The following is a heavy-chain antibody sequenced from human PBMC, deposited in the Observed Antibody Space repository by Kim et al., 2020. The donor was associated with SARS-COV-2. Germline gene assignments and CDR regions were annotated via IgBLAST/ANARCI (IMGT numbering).Heavy chain of an antibody. V-gene: IGHV1-2*02. J-gene: IGHJ4*02. CDR3: ARDPNVLLWFGELYPPDY. Sequence: ASVKVSCKASGYTFTGYYMHWVRQAPGQGLEWMGWINPNSGGTNYAQKFQGRVTMTRDTSISTAYMELSRLRSDDTAVYYCARDPNVLLWFGELYPPDYWGQGTLVTVSS. D-gene: IGHD3-10*01. CDR1: GYTFTGYY. CDR2: INPNSGGT.